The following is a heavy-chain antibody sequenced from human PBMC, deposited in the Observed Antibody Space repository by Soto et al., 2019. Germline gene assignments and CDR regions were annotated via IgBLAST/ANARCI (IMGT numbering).Heavy chain of an antibody. D-gene: IGHD3-10*01. Sequence: GGSLRLSCAASGFTFDDYAMHWVRQAPGKGLEWVSGISWNSGSIGYADSVKGRFTISRDNAKNSLYLQMNSLRAEDTALYYCAKGSSGYERASSGSYLFDYWGQGTLVTVSS. CDR3: AKGSSGYERASSGSYLFDY. CDR2: ISWNSGSI. J-gene: IGHJ4*02. V-gene: IGHV3-9*01. CDR1: GFTFDDYA.